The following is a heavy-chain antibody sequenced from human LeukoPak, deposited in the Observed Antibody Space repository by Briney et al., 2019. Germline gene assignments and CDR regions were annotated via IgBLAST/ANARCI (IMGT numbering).Heavy chain of an antibody. CDR1: GGSISSGGYY. J-gene: IGHJ4*02. Sequence: PSETLSLTCTVSGGSISSGGYYWSWIRQHPGKGLEWIGYIYYSGSTYYNPSLKSRVTISVDTSKTQFSLKLSSVTAADTAVYYCARLKGFNYFDYWGQGTLVTASS. CDR3: ARLKGFNYFDY. D-gene: IGHD2-15*01. V-gene: IGHV4-31*03. CDR2: IYYSGST.